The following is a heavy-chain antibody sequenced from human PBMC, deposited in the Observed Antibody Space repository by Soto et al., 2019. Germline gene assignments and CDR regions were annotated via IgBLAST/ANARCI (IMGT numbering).Heavy chain of an antibody. CDR2: IWDDDK. CDR3: AHSRRLSGYEYYYYYYAMDV. J-gene: IGHJ6*02. Sequence: QITLKESGPTLVKPTQTLTLTCTFSGFSLSTSGVGVGWIRQPPGKALEWLALIWDDDKPYSPSLKSRLTITKDPSKNQVVLTMTNTDPVDTATYYCAHSRRLSGYEYYYYYYAMDVWGQGTTVTVSS. V-gene: IGHV2-5*02. D-gene: IGHD5-12*01. CDR1: GFSLSTSGVG.